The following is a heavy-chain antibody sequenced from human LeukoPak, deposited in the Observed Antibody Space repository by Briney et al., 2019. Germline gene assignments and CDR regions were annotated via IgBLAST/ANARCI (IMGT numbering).Heavy chain of an antibody. V-gene: IGHV1-18*01. CDR1: GYTFTSYG. Sequence: PPASVKVSCKASGYTFTSYGISWVRQAPGQGLEWMGWISAYNGNTNYAQKLQGRVTMTTDTSTSTAYMELRSLRSDDTAVYYCARDLRIFGPGGSAFDIWGQGTMVTVSS. D-gene: IGHD3/OR15-3a*01. CDR2: ISAYNGNT. CDR3: ARDLRIFGPGGSAFDI. J-gene: IGHJ3*02.